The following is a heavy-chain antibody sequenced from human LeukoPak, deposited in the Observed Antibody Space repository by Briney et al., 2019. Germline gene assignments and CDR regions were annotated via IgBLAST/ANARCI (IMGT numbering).Heavy chain of an antibody. CDR2: INPNSGGT. D-gene: IGHD3/OR15-3a*01. V-gene: IGHV1-2*02. CDR1: GYTFTGYY. CDR3: ARVLPDGFFPLEY. J-gene: IGHJ4*02. Sequence: GASVKVSCKASGYTFTGYYIHWVRQAPGQGLEWMGWINPNSGGTNYAQRFQGRATMTGDTSISTAYMDLSILKSDDTAVYYCARVLPDGFFPLEYWGQGTLVTVSS.